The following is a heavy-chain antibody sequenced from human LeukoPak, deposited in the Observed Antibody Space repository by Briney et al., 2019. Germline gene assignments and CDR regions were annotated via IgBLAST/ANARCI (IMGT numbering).Heavy chain of an antibody. J-gene: IGHJ3*02. CDR1: GGPLTSYY. Sequence: SETLSLTCAVSGGPLTSYYWTWIRQPPGKGLEWIGYSYYIESTNYNPSLKSRVTISVDTSRNRFSLKLSSVTAADTAMYYCARDNQWLNAFDIWGQGTMVTVSS. D-gene: IGHD3-22*01. CDR2: SYYIEST. CDR3: ARDNQWLNAFDI. V-gene: IGHV4-59*01.